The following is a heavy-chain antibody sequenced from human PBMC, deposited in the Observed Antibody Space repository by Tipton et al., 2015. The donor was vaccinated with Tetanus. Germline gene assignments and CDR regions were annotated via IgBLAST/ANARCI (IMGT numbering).Heavy chain of an antibody. D-gene: IGHD2-21*01. CDR1: GFMFSNYE. J-gene: IGHJ6*02. Sequence: SLRLSCATSGFMFSNYEMNWVRQAPGKGLEWVSCIGRSGSSIKYADSVNGRFTISRDNAKNSLYLHMKSLRAEDAGVYYCASGTGRDDYGGRYFGMDVWGQGTTVTVSS. CDR2: IGRSGSSI. CDR3: ASGTGRDDYGGRYFGMDV. V-gene: IGHV3-48*03.